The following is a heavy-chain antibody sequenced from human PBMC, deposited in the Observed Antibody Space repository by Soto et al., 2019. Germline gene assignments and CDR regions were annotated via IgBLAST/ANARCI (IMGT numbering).Heavy chain of an antibody. J-gene: IGHJ5*02. D-gene: IGHD2-2*01. CDR1: GFTFSNAW. CDR2: IKSKTDGVTT. CDR3: TTVVVVPAAIWFDP. V-gene: IGHV3-15*01. Sequence: GGSLRLSCAASGFTFSNAWMSWVRQAPGKGLEWVGRIKSKTDGVTTDYAAPVKGRFTISRDDSKNTLYLQMNSLKTEDTAVYYCTTVVVVPAAIWFDPWGQGTLVTVSS.